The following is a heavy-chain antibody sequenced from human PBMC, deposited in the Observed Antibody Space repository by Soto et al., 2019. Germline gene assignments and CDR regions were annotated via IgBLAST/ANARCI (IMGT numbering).Heavy chain of an antibody. J-gene: IGHJ6*01. D-gene: IGHD6-25*01. V-gene: IGHV2-70*11. Sequence: ELGNATRRVRVTCTFSGLSFSTNGMCVSWIRQPPGKALEWLARIHWDDDKYYSTSLKTRLTISKDTSKNQVVLTMTNMDPVDTATYYCARITYSSGTNYYFSGMDLRGQGTTVPVS. CDR2: IHWDDDK. CDR1: GLSFSTNGMC. CDR3: ARITYSSGTNYYFSGMDL.